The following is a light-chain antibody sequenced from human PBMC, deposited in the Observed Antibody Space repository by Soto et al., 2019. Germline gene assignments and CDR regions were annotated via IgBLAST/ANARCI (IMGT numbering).Light chain of an antibody. Sequence: QSVLTQPPSASGSPGQSVTISCTGTSSDVGGYNYVSWYQQHPGKAPKLMIFEVSKRPSGVPDRFSGSKSGNTASLTVSGLQVEDEAEYFCFSFTTTSTHVSGNGTKVTVL. CDR2: EVS. V-gene: IGLV2-8*01. CDR1: SSDVGGYNY. J-gene: IGLJ1*01. CDR3: FSFTTTSTHV.